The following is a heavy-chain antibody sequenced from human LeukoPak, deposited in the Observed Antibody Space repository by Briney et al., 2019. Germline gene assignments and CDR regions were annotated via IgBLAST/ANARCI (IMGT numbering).Heavy chain of an antibody. CDR3: AKTGWRKDTAMVHDAFDI. CDR1: GFTFSSYG. J-gene: IGHJ3*02. D-gene: IGHD5-18*01. V-gene: IGHV3-30*02. Sequence: GSLRLSCAASGFTFSSYGMHWVRQAPGKGLEWVAFIRYDGSNKYYADSVKGRFTISRDNSKNTLYLQMNSLRAEDTAVYYCAKTGWRKDTAMVHDAFDIWGQGTMVTVSS. CDR2: IRYDGSNK.